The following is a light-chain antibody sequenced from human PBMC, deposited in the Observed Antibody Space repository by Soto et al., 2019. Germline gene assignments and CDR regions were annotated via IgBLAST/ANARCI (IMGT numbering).Light chain of an antibody. Sequence: EIVMTQSPATLSVSPGERATLSCRASQSVSSNLAWYQQKPGQAPRLLIYGASTRATGIPARFSGSGSGTEFTLTISSLQSEDVAVYYCQQYTNWPPCTFGQGTKLEIK. V-gene: IGKV3-15*01. J-gene: IGKJ2*02. CDR2: GAS. CDR1: QSVSSN. CDR3: QQYTNWPPCT.